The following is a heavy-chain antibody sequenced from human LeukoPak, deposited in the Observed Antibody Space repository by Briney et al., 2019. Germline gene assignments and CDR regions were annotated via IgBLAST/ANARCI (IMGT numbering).Heavy chain of an antibody. CDR2: INHSGST. CDR3: ARDRGTGDYGDYTIDY. J-gene: IGHJ4*02. CDR1: GGSFSGYY. Sequence: SETLSLTCAVYGGSFSGYYWSWIRQPPGKGLEWIGEINHSGSTNYNPSLKSRVTISVDTSKNQFSLKLSSVTAADTAVYYCARDRGTGDYGDYTIDYWGQGTLVTVSS. D-gene: IGHD4-17*01. V-gene: IGHV4-34*01.